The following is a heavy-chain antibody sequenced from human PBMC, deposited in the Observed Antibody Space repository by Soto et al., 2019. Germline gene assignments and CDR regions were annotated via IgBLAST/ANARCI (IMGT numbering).Heavy chain of an antibody. CDR1: GGTFSSYT. D-gene: IGHD3-10*01. J-gene: IGHJ5*02. CDR3: ARDQNDYYGSGSSNNWFDP. V-gene: IGHV1-69*08. CDR2: IIPILGIA. Sequence: QVQLVQSGAEVKKPGSSVKVSCKASGGTFSSYTISWVRQAPGQGLEWMGRIIPILGIANYAQKFQGRVTITADKSTSKAYMELSSLRSEDTAVYYCARDQNDYYGSGSSNNWFDPWGQGTLVTVSS.